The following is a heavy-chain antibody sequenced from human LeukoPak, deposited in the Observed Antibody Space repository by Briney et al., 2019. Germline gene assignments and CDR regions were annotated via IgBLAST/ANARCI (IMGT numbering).Heavy chain of an antibody. CDR3: ARDSPYYSGSYSVDY. J-gene: IGHJ4*02. CDR1: GFTFSSYW. Sequence: GGSLRPSCAASGFTFSSYWMSWVRQAPGKGLEWVANIKQDGSEKYYVDSAKGRFTISRDNAKNSLYLQMNSLRAEDTAVYYCARDSPYYSGSYSVDYWGQGTLVTVSS. D-gene: IGHD1-26*01. V-gene: IGHV3-7*01. CDR2: IKQDGSEK.